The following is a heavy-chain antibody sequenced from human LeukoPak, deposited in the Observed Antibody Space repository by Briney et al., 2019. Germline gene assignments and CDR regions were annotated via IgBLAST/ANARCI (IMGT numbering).Heavy chain of an antibody. J-gene: IGHJ4*02. CDR3: AREVWGTNYDILTGYYNYFDY. V-gene: IGHV4-30-2*01. D-gene: IGHD3-9*01. Sequence: SQTLSLTCTVSGGSISSGGYYWSWIRQPPGKGLEWIGYISHTGSTYYNPSLKSRVTISIDRSKNQFSLKLSSVTAADTAVYYCAREVWGTNYDILTGYYNYFDYWGQGTLVTVSS. CDR1: GGSISSGGYY. CDR2: ISHTGST.